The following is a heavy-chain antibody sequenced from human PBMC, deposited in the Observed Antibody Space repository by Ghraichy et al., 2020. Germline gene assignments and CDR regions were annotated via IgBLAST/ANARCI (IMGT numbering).Heavy chain of an antibody. CDR3: ARGRPDAATIFYYYYYMDV. CDR2: INHSGST. CDR1: GGSFSGYY. J-gene: IGHJ6*03. D-gene: IGHD3-3*01. Sequence: SETLSLTCAVYGGSFSGYYWSWIRQPPGKGLEWIGEINHSGSTNYNPSLKSRVTISVDTSKNQFSLKLSSVTAADTAVYYCARGRPDAATIFYYYYYMDVWGKGTTVTVSS. V-gene: IGHV4-34*01.